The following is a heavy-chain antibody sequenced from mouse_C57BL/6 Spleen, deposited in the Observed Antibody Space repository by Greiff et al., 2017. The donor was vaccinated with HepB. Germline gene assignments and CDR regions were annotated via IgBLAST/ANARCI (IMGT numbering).Heavy chain of an antibody. J-gene: IGHJ1*03. V-gene: IGHV3-6*01. CDR1: GYSITSGYY. CDR2: ISYDGSN. CDR3: ARDPSYSNYWYFDV. D-gene: IGHD2-5*01. Sequence: EVKLMESGPGLVKPSQSLSLTCSVTGYSITSGYYWNWIRQFPGNKLEWMGYISYDGSNNYNPSLKNRISITRDTSKNQFFLKLNSVTTEDTATYYCARDPSYSNYWYFDVWGTGTTVTVSS.